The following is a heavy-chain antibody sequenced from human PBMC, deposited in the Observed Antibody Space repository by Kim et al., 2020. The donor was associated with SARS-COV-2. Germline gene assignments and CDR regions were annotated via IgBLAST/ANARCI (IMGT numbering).Heavy chain of an antibody. CDR2: INSDGSST. CDR1: GFTFNNYA. CDR3: ARGGGYSSSWCFDY. D-gene: IGHD6-13*01. J-gene: IGHJ4*02. V-gene: IGHV3-74*01. Sequence: GGSLRLTCAASGFTFNNYAMSWVRQAPGKGLVWVSRINSDGSSTSYADSVKGRFTISRDNAKNMLYLQMNSLRAEDTAVYYCARGGGYSSSWCFDYWGQGTLVTVSS.